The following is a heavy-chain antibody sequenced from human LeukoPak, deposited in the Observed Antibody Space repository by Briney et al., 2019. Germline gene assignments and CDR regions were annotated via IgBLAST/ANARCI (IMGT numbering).Heavy chain of an antibody. CDR3: ARGVGATTPLDYYYYGMDV. CDR2: IGTAGDT. V-gene: IGHV3-13*01. CDR1: GFTFSSYD. J-gene: IGHJ6*02. D-gene: IGHD1-26*01. Sequence: QTGGSLRLSCAASGFTFSSYDMHWVRQATGKGLEWVSAIGTAGDTYYPGSVKGRFTISRENAKNSLYLQMNSLRAGDTAVYYCARGVGATTPLDYYYYGMDVWGQGTTATVSS.